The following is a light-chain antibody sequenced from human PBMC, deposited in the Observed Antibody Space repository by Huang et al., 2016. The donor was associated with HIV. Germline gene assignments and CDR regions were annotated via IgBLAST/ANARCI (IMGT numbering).Light chain of an antibody. Sequence: DIHLTQSPSSLSASVGDRVTIPCQASHDISHSLNWYQQKFGKAPKLLIYDTSNLEPGVPSRFSGSGSATQVTLTISSLQPEDFATYFCQQFDTLPYTFGQGTKVQIK. CDR1: HDISHS. V-gene: IGKV1-33*01. CDR3: QQFDTLPYT. J-gene: IGKJ2*01. CDR2: DTS.